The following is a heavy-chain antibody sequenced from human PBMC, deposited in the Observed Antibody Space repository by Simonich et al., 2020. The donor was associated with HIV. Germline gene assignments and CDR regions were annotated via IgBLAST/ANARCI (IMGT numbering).Heavy chain of an antibody. CDR3: ASGGSISSVWADDY. CDR2: ISYDGSNK. J-gene: IGHJ4*02. Sequence: QVQLVESGGGVVQPGRSLRLSCAASGFTFSSYAMHWVRQAPGTGLEWVAVISYDGSNKYYADSVKGRFTISRDNSKNTLYRQMNSLRAEDTAVYYCASGGSISSVWADDYWGQGTLVTVSS. V-gene: IGHV3-30*07. CDR1: GFTFSSYA. D-gene: IGHD3-16*01.